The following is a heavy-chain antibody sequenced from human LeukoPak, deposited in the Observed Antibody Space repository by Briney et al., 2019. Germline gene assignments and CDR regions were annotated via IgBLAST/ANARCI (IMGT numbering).Heavy chain of an antibody. D-gene: IGHD2-2*02. CDR2: IYTSGST. CDR1: GGSISSGSYY. CDR3: AAYCSSTSCYTMYYYGMDV. Sequence: SETLSLTCTVSGGSISSGSYYWSWIRRPAGKGLEWIGRIYTSGSTNYNPSLKSRVTISVDTSKNQFSLKLSSVTAADTAVYYCAAYCSSTSCYTMYYYGMDVWGQGTTVTVSS. J-gene: IGHJ6*02. V-gene: IGHV4-61*02.